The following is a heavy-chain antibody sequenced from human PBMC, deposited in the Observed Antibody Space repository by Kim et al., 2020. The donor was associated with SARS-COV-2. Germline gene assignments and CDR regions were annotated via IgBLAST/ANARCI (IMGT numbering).Heavy chain of an antibody. CDR2: ITVYNGHT. CDR1: GYTFTNYD. J-gene: IGHJ3*02. CDR3: ARDRGVGGVLDI. V-gene: IGHV1-18*04. D-gene: IGHD3-16*01. Sequence: ASVKVSCKASGYTFTNYDISWVRQAPGQWLEWMGWITVYNGHTNHAQKLQGRVTMTTDTSTSTAYMELRSLRSDDTAVYYCARDRGVGGVLDIWGQGTMVTVSS.